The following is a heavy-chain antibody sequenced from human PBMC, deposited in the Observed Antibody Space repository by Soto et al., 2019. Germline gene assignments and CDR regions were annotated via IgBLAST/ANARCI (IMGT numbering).Heavy chain of an antibody. CDR2: INTASYI. Sequence: EVLLVESGGGLVKPGGSLRLSCAASGFTFSTYSMNWVRQAPGKGLEWVSSINTASYIYYAASVKGRFTISRDDAKNSLYLQMNSLRDEDTAVYYCAREGGYCNGGGCRYFDYWGQGTLVTVSS. V-gene: IGHV3-21*01. D-gene: IGHD2-15*01. CDR3: AREGGYCNGGGCRYFDY. CDR1: GFTFSTYS. J-gene: IGHJ4*02.